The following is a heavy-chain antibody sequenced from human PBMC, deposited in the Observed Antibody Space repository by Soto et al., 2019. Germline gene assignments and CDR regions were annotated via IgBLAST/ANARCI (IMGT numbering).Heavy chain of an antibody. D-gene: IGHD1-26*01. J-gene: IGHJ4*01. CDR1: GYTFASYG. Sequence: ASVKVSCKASGYTFASYGISWVRQAPGQGLEWMGWINPYNGKTNSAQKFQGRVTMTRDSSISTVYMELSSMRSEDTAVYYCARVAGSPDYWG. V-gene: IGHV1-18*01. CDR3: ARVAGSPDY. CDR2: INPYNGKT.